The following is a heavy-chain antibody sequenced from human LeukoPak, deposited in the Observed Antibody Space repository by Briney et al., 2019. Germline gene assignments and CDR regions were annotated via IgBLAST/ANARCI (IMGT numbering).Heavy chain of an antibody. CDR1: GASITSYY. V-gene: IGHV4-4*07. CDR2: IYASGST. D-gene: IGHD1-14*01. J-gene: IGHJ3*02. CDR3: ARVESYPLRNAFDI. Sequence: SETLSLTCTVSGASITSYYWSWIRQPAGKGLEWIGRIYASGSTTYNPSLKSRVTISVDTSKNQFSLKLSSVTAADTAVYYCARVESYPLRNAFDIWGQGTMVTVSS.